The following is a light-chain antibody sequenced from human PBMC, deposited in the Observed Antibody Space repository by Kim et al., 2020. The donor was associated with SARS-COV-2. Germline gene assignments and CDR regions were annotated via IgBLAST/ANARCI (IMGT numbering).Light chain of an antibody. CDR3: NCRDSSGNHWV. V-gene: IGLV3-19*01. CDR2: GKN. Sequence: SSELTQDPAVSVALGQRVRITCQGDSLRVYYASWYQQKPGQAPVLVIYGKNNRPSGIPDRFSGSNSGNTASLTITGAQAEDEADYYCNCRDSSGNHWVFGGGTKVTVL. CDR1: SLRVYY. J-gene: IGLJ3*02.